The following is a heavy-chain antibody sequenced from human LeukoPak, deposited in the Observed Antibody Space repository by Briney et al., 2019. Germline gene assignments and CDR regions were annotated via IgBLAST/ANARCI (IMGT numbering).Heavy chain of an antibody. CDR1: GGSISSSSYY. CDR3: ARHGSTSGWYRSHFDY. V-gene: IGHV4-39*01. D-gene: IGHD6-19*01. Sequence: AETLSLTCTASGGSISSSSYYWGWIRQPPGKGLEWIGSIYYSGSTYYNPSLKSRVTISVDTSKNEFSLKLSSVTAADTAVYYCARHGSTSGWYRSHFDYWGQGTLVTVSS. CDR2: IYYSGST. J-gene: IGHJ4*02.